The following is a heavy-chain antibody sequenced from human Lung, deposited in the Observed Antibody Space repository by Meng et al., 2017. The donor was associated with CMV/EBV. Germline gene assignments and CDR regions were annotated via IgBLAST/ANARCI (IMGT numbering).Heavy chain of an antibody. V-gene: IGHV3-30*02. D-gene: IGHD2-15*01. J-gene: IGHJ6*02. CDR3: AKGGPLVVPFFGMDV. CDR1: GFTFNDYG. CDR2: IGYGGSNK. Sequence: GGSXRLXCATSGFTFNDYGMHRVRQAPGKGLEWVAFIGYGGSNKYTAESLKGRFSISRDNSKNTLFLQMDSLRLEDTAVYYCAKGGPLVVPFFGMDVWGHGXTVTVSS.